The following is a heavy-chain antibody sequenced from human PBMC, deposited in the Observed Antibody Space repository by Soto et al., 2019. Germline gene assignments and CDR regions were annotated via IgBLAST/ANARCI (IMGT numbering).Heavy chain of an antibody. CDR2: TYYRSKWYN. CDR3: ARDRDNYDILTGYFVNAFDI. D-gene: IGHD3-9*01. J-gene: IGHJ3*02. CDR1: GDSVSSNSAA. V-gene: IGHV6-1*01. Sequence: SQTLSLTCAISGDSVSSNSAAWNWIRQSPSRGLEWLGRTYYRSKWYNDYAVSVKSRITINPDTSKNQFSLQLNSVTPEDTAVYYCARDRDNYDILTGYFVNAFDIWGQGTMVTVSS.